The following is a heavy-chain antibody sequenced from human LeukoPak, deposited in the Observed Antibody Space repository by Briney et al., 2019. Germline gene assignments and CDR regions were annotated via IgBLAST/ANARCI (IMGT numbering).Heavy chain of an antibody. V-gene: IGHV3-23*01. Sequence: QPGVSLRLSCAASGSTFNNYAMNWVRQAPGKGLELVSVISGSGGSTHYADSVKGRFTISRDNSKDTLYLQMNSLRAEDTAVYYCAKGTGYTSSSGSVLDYWGQGTLVTVSS. J-gene: IGHJ4*02. D-gene: IGHD6-6*01. CDR2: ISGSGGST. CDR3: AKGTGYTSSSGSVLDY. CDR1: GSTFNNYA.